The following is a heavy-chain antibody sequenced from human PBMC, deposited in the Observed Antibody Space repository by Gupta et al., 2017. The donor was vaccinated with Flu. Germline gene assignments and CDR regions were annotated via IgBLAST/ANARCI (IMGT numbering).Heavy chain of an antibody. CDR3: ARVAVSAMDV. V-gene: IGHV3-21*01. CDR2: SGSSDSYI. D-gene: IGHD6-19*01. J-gene: IGHJ6*02. Sequence: FTFSDYTMDWVRKATGKGLEWVSASGSSDSYICYADVGKGRVTISRDNAKNSLCLQMNNLRAEETAIYYCARVAVSAMDVWGQGITATVS. CDR1: FTFSDYT.